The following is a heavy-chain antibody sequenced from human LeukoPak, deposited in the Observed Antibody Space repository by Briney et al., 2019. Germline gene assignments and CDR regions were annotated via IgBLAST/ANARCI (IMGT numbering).Heavy chain of an antibody. Sequence: ASVKVSCKASGYTFTSYGLSWVRQAPGQGLEWMGWISTYNGDTNYAQKLQGRVTMTADTSTSTSYMELRSLRSDDTAVYYCALIPYCTTATCYYFDYWGQGVLVTVSS. D-gene: IGHD2-2*01. J-gene: IGHJ4*02. CDR1: GYTFTSYG. CDR3: ALIPYCTTATCYYFDY. CDR2: ISTYNGDT. V-gene: IGHV1-18*01.